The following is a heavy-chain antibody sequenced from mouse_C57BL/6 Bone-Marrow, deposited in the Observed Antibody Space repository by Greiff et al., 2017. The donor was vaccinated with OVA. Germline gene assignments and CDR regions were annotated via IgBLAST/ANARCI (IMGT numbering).Heavy chain of an antibody. J-gene: IGHJ3*01. CDR2: INPSNGGT. CDR3: ARGIDYSNPWFAY. D-gene: IGHD2-5*01. CDR1: GYTFTSYW. Sequence: QVQLQPPGTELVKPGASVKLSCKASGYTFTSYWMHWVKQRPGQGLEWIGNINPSNGGTNYNEKFKSKATLTVDKSSSTASMQLSILTSEDSAVYYGARGIDYSNPWFAYWGQGTLVTVSA. V-gene: IGHV1-53*01.